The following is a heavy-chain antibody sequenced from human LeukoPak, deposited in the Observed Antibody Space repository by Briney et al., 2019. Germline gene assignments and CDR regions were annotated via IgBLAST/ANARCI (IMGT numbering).Heavy chain of an antibody. CDR3: ARVRGYYDSSGYDY. CDR2: IYYSGST. D-gene: IGHD3-22*01. CDR1: GASISSYY. J-gene: IGHJ4*02. Sequence: SVTLSLTCTVSGASISSYYWSWIRQPPGKGLEWIGYIYYSGSTNYNPALKSRVTISEDTTKNQISLKLSSVTAADTAVYYCARVRGYYDSSGYDYWGQGTLVTVST. V-gene: IGHV4-59*01.